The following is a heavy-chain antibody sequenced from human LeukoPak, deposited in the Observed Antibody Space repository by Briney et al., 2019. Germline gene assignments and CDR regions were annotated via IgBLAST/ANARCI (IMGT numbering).Heavy chain of an antibody. Sequence: SQTLPLTCNVSGVSISSSMYYWGWIRQPPGKGLEWIGSVFYSGSAYYNPSFKSRLAIPVDTSKNQFSLQLSSVTAADTAMYYCARIGHGANSHLKWYFDLWGRGTLVTVSS. CDR1: GVSISSSMYY. J-gene: IGHJ2*01. CDR2: VFYSGSA. V-gene: IGHV4-39*01. CDR3: ARIGHGANSHLKWYFDL. D-gene: IGHD4-23*01.